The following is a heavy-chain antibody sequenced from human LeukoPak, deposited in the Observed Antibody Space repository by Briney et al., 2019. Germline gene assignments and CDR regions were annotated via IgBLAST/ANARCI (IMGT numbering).Heavy chain of an antibody. V-gene: IGHV4-39*07. CDR2: GYYSGST. CDR3: ARVHYYDSSRAFDI. CDR1: GGSISSSSYY. J-gene: IGHJ3*02. Sequence: PSETLSLTCTVSGGSISSSSYYWGWIRQPPGKGLEWIGSGYYSGSTYYNPSRKSRITISVDTSKNQFSLNMSSVTAADTAVYYCARVHYYDSSRAFDIWGQGTMVTVSS. D-gene: IGHD3-22*01.